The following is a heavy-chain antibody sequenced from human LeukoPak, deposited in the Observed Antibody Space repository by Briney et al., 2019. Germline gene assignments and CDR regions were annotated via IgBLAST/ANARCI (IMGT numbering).Heavy chain of an antibody. CDR2: IYSGGTT. V-gene: IGHV3-53*01. D-gene: IGHD3-22*01. J-gene: IGHJ4*02. CDR1: GFIVSSNY. CDR3: ASPRGSSGYYYFDY. Sequence: GGSLRLSCAASGFIVSSNYMSWVRRAPGKGLEWVSVIYSGGTTYYADSVKGRFTISRDNSKNTLYLQMNSLRAEDTAVYYCASPRGSSGYYYFDYWGQGTLVTVSS.